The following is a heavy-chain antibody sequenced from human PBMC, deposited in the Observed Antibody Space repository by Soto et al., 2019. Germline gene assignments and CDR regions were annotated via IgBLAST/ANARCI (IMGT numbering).Heavy chain of an antibody. CDR3: ATVVLADYYDSSGRFDY. Sequence: ASVKVSCKVSGYTLTELSMHWVRQAPGKGLEWMGGFDPEDGETIYAQKFQGRVTMTEDTSTDTAYMELSSLRSEDTAVYYCATVVLADYYDSSGRFDYWGQGTLVTVSS. V-gene: IGHV1-24*01. D-gene: IGHD3-22*01. CDR1: GYTLTELS. J-gene: IGHJ4*02. CDR2: FDPEDGET.